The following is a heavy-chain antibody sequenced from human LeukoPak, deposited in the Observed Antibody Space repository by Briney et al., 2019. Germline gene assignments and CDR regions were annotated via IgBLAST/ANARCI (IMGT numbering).Heavy chain of an antibody. CDR1: GLTFSSYG. CDR2: ISYDGSNK. Sequence: QPGRSLRLSCAASGLTFSSYGMHWVRQAPGKGLEWVAVISYDGSNKYYADSVKGRFTISRDNSKNTLYLQMNSLRAEDTAVYYCAKTPYPYCSGGSCAWFDPWGQGTLVTVSS. CDR3: AKTPYPYCSGGSCAWFDP. D-gene: IGHD2-15*01. J-gene: IGHJ5*02. V-gene: IGHV3-30*18.